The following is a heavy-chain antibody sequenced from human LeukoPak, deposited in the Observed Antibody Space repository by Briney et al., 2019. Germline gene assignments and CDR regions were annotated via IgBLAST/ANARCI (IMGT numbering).Heavy chain of an antibody. CDR2: INPSGGST. J-gene: IGHJ3*02. Sequence: ASVNVSCKASGYTFTSYFMHWVRQAPGQGLEWRGIINPSGGSTSYAQKFQGRVTMTRDTSTSTVYMELSSLRSEDTAVYYCARARYCRGGSCYFGADVFDIWGQGTMVTVSS. D-gene: IGHD2-15*01. CDR3: ARARYCRGGSCYFGADVFDI. CDR1: GYTFTSYF. V-gene: IGHV1-46*01.